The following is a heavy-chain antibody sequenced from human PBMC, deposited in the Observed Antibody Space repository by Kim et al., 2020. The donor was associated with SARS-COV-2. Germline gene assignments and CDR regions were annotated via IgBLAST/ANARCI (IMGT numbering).Heavy chain of an antibody. Sequence: ASVKVSCKASGYTFTSYAMNWVRQAPGQGLEWMGWINTNTGNPTYAQGFTGRFVFSSDTSVSTAYLQISSLKAEDTAVYYCASLRLGELSLGLYNWFDPWGQGTLVTVSS. J-gene: IGHJ5*02. CDR2: INTNTGNP. CDR3: ASLRLGELSLGLYNWFDP. V-gene: IGHV7-4-1*02. CDR1: GYTFTSYA. D-gene: IGHD3-16*02.